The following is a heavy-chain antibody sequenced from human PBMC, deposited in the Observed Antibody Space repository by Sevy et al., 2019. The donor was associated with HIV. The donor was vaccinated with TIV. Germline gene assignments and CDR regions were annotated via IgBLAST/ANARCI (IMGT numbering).Heavy chain of an antibody. V-gene: IGHV2-5*01. CDR2: TYWNHDK. CDR3: VRPNPYDFGSPHYIGYFDS. Sequence: SGPTLVNPTQTLTLTCTFSGFSLSTDLMGVGWVRQPPGKALEWLAVTYWNHDKRYKPSLSNRLTSTKDTPKNQVVLTMTHMDPVDTATYYCVRPNPYDFGSPHYIGYFDSWGQGILVTVSS. J-gene: IGHJ4*02. CDR1: GFSLSTDLMG. D-gene: IGHD3-3*01.